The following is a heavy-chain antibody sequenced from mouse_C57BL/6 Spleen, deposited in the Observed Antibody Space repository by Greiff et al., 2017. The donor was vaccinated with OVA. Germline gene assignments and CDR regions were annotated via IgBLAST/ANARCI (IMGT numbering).Heavy chain of an antibody. CDR2: INPSNGGT. V-gene: IGHV1-53*01. Sequence: VQLQQPGTELVKPGASVKLSCKASGYTFTSYWMHWVKQRPGQGLEWIGNINPSNGGTNYNEKFKSKATLTVDKSSSTAYMQLSSLTSEDSAVYYCAREEGYDREWFAYWGQGTLVTVSA. CDR3: AREEGYDREWFAY. D-gene: IGHD2-2*01. J-gene: IGHJ3*01. CDR1: GYTFTSYW.